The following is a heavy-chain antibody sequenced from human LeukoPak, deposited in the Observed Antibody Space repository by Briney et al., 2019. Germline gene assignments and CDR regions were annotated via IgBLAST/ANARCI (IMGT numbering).Heavy chain of an antibody. CDR3: ARDRGDSSSWFVFQH. CDR2: ISSSGSTI. CDR1: GFTFSSYE. V-gene: IGHV3-48*03. J-gene: IGHJ1*01. D-gene: IGHD6-13*01. Sequence: PGGSLRLSCAASGFTFSSYEMNWVRQAPGKGLEWVSYISSSGSTIYYADSVKGRFTISRDNAKNSLYLQMNSLRAEDTAVYYCARDRGDSSSWFVFQHWGQGTLVTVSS.